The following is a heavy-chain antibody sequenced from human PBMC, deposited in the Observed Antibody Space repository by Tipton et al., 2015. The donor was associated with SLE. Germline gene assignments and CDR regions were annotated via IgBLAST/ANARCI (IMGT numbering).Heavy chain of an antibody. V-gene: IGHV4-59*01. CDR3: ARGELIEGFDP. D-gene: IGHD3-22*01. Sequence: TLSLTCTVSGGSISSYYWSWIRQPPGKGLEWIAYVHNSGRTNFNPSLRSRVATSVATSNQFSLQLSAVTAADTAVYYCARGELIEGFDPWGQGTLVTVAA. J-gene: IGHJ5*02. CDR2: VHNSGRT. CDR1: GGSISSYY.